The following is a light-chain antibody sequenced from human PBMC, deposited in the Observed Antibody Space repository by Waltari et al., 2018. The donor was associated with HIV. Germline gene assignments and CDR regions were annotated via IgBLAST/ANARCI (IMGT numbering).Light chain of an antibody. CDR1: SSDVGCYDY. Sequence: HSALTQPASVSGSPGQSIPISCTGTSSDVGCYDYVSWYQHYPGRAPKLMIYDVSHRPSGVANRFSASKSGNTASLTISGLQAEDEADYYCASYTSSSTVVFGGGTKLTVL. J-gene: IGLJ2*01. CDR3: ASYTSSSTVV. V-gene: IGLV2-14*03. CDR2: DVS.